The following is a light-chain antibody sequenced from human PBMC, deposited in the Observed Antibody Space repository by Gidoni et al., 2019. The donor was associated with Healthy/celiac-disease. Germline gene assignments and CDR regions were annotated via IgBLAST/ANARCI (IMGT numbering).Light chain of an antibody. Sequence: EIVLPQSPGTLSLSPGERATLSCRASQSVSSSYFAWYQQKPGQAPRLLIYGASSMATGIPDRFSSSGSGTDFTITISRLEPEDFAVYYCQQYGSSPPTFGQGTKLEIK. J-gene: IGKJ2*01. V-gene: IGKV3-20*01. CDR2: GAS. CDR1: QSVSSSY. CDR3: QQYGSSPPT.